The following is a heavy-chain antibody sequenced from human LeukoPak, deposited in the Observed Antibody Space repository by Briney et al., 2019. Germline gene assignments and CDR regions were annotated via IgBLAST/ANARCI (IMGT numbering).Heavy chain of an antibody. J-gene: IGHJ5*02. CDR2: ISYDGSNK. CDR1: GFTFSSYA. Sequence: PGGSLRLSCAASGFTFSSYAMHWVRQAPGKGLEWVAVISYDGSNKYYADSVKGRFTISRDNAKNSLYLQMNSLRAEDTAVYYCARGEGLIYNWFDPWGQGTLVTVSS. CDR3: ARGEGLIYNWFDP. V-gene: IGHV3-30-3*01. D-gene: IGHD3-16*01.